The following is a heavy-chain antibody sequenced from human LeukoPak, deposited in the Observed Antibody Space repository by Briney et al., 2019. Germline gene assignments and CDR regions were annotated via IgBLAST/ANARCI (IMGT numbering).Heavy chain of an antibody. CDR1: GYTFTSYG. Sequence: ASVKVSCKASGYTFTSYGISWLRQAPGQGLEWMGWISAYNGNTNYAQKLQGRVTMTTDTSTSTAYMELRSLRSDDRAVCYCVRELEVFFNWFDPWGQGPRVTVPS. V-gene: IGHV1-18*01. CDR3: VRELEVFFNWFDP. J-gene: IGHJ5*02. D-gene: IGHD2-8*01. CDR2: ISAYNGNT.